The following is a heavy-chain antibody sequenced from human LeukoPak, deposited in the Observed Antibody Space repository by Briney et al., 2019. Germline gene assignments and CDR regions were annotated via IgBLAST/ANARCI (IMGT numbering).Heavy chain of an antibody. V-gene: IGHV3-30*18. CDR1: GFTFSNYG. D-gene: IGHD5-12*01. J-gene: IGHJ4*02. Sequence: PGGSLRLSCGASGFTFSNYGMHWVRQAPGKGLEWVAIISYDGSNKYYADSVKGRFTISRDNSKNTLYLQMNSLRAEDTAVYYCAKFTGYSGGYWGQGTLVTVSS. CDR2: ISYDGSNK. CDR3: AKFTGYSGGY.